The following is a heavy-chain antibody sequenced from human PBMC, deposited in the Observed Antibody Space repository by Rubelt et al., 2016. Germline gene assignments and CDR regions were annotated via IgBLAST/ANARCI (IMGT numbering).Heavy chain of an antibody. D-gene: IGHD1-26*01. CDR3: TRVGPGGKDY. J-gene: IGHJ4*02. CDR2: IRSKANSYAT. V-gene: IGHV3-73*01. Sequence: MNWVRQAPGKGLEWVGRIRSKANSYATAYAASVKGRFTISRDDSKNTAYLQMNSLKTEDTAVYYCTRVGPGGKDYWGQGTLVTVSS.